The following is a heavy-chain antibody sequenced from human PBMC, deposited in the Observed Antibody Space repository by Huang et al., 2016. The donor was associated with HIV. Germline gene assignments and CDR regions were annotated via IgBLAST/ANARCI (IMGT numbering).Heavy chain of an antibody. V-gene: IGHV1-2*05. CDR3: ARGGTTMSPDDAFDI. CDR1: GYTFSGYY. J-gene: IGHJ3*02. D-gene: IGHD1-1*01. Sequence: QVQLVQSGAEVKKPGASLIVSCTASGYTFSGYYIHWVRQAPGQGLEWMGRINPKTGGTLYAPKFQGRVTMTSDTSIITTYMELSSLTSDDTVVYYCARGGTTMSPDDAFDIWGQGTMVTVSS. CDR2: INPKTGGT.